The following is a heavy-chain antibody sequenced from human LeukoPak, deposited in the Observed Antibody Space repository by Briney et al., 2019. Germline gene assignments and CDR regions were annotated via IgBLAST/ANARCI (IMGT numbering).Heavy chain of an antibody. D-gene: IGHD3-16*01. J-gene: IGHJ6*02. Sequence: GGSLRLSFAASGFTVINIYVSSVRQAPGKGLEWVSVIYSGDIGGYTYYSDSVKGRFTISRGTYKNTLNLHIDNRRDECTDMYYCSHDPNYYNYGMDVWGQGTMVTVSS. CDR2: IYSGDIGGYT. CDR1: GFTVINIY. CDR3: SHDPNYYNYGMDV. V-gene: IGHV3-66*01.